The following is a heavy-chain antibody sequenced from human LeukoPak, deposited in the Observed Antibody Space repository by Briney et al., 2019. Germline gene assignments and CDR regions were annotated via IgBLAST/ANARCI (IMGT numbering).Heavy chain of an antibody. CDR1: GYTLTDYY. CDR3: LRGRLNYASGGVDY. V-gene: IGHV1-2*02. CDR2: TNPKSGGS. J-gene: IGHJ4*02. D-gene: IGHD3-16*01. Sequence: ASVKVSCKASGYTLTDYYIHWVRQAPGQGLEWMGWTNPKSGGSIYAQKFQGRVAMTRDTSISIAYMELRRLRSDDTAVYYCLRGRLNYASGGVDYWGQGTLVTVSS.